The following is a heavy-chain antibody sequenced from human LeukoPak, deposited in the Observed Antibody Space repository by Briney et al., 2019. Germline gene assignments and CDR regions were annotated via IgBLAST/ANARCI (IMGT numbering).Heavy chain of an antibody. CDR3: ARGEYYDSSGCDY. CDR1: GFTFSSYG. J-gene: IGHJ4*02. CDR2: IWYDGSNK. Sequence: GESLRLSCAASGFTFSSYGMHWVRQAPGKGLEWVAVIWYDGSNKYYADSVEGRFTISRDNSKNTLYLQMNSLRAEDTAVYYCARGEYYDSSGCDYWGQGTLVTVSS. V-gene: IGHV3-33*01. D-gene: IGHD3-22*01.